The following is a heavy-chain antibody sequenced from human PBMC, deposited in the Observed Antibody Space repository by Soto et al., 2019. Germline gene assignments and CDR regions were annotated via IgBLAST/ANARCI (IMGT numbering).Heavy chain of an antibody. J-gene: IGHJ6*02. V-gene: IGHV4-30-2*01. Sequence: SETLSLTCAVSGGSIGSGGYSWSWIRQPPGKGLEWIGYIYHSGSTYYNPSLKSRVTISVDRSKNQFSLKLSSVTAVDTAVYYCAREGVGESDYYYYGMDVWGQGTTVTVSS. CDR3: AREGVGESDYYYYGMDV. CDR2: IYHSGST. D-gene: IGHD3-10*01. CDR1: GGSIGSGGYS.